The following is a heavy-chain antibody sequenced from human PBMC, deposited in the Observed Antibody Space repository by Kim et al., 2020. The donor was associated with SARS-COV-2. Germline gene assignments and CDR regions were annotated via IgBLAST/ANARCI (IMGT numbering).Heavy chain of an antibody. CDR3: ARERQQLDSYYYGMDV. J-gene: IGHJ6*02. D-gene: IGHD6-13*01. V-gene: IGHV3-30*01. Sequence: SGKGRFTISRDNSKNTLELQMNSLRAEDTAVYYCARERQQLDSYYYGMDVWGQGTTVTVSS.